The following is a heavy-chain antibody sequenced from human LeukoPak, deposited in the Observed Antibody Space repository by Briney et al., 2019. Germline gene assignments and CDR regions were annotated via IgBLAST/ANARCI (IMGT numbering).Heavy chain of an antibody. CDR1: GFTLSSYP. D-gene: IGHD6-19*01. CDR2: ISYEGISK. Sequence: QPGRSLRLSCAASGFTLSSYPMHWVRQAPGKGLEWVAFISYEGISKYYADSVKGRFTISRDNSKNSLILQMNSLRTDDTGVYYCARDGEDIAVAGTNYFDYWGQGTLVTVSS. V-gene: IGHV3-30-3*01. J-gene: IGHJ4*02. CDR3: ARDGEDIAVAGTNYFDY.